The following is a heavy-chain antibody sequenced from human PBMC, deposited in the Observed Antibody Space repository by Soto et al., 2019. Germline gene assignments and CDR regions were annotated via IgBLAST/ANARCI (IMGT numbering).Heavy chain of an antibody. Sequence: ASVKVSCKASGYTFTSYGISWVRQAPGQGLEWMGWISAYNGNTNYAQKLQGRVTMTTDTSTSTAYMELRSLRSDDTAVYYCAREGYCSSTSCYLTPNAFDIWGQGTMVTVSS. CDR3: AREGYCSSTSCYLTPNAFDI. CDR2: ISAYNGNT. CDR1: GYTFTSYG. J-gene: IGHJ3*02. V-gene: IGHV1-18*04. D-gene: IGHD2-2*01.